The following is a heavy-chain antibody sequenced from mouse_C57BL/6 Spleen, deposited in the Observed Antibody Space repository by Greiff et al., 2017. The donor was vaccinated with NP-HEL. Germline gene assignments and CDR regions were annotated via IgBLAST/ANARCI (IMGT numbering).Heavy chain of an antibody. Sequence: QVQLQQPGAELVKPGASVKMSCKASGYTFTSYWITWVKQRPGQGLEWIGDIYPGSGSTNYNGKFKGKATLTADKSSSTAYMQLSSLTSEDSAVYFCARELRGYWYFDVWGTGTTVTVSS. CDR1: GYTFTSYW. CDR2: IYPGSGST. D-gene: IGHD1-1*01. CDR3: ARELRGYWYFDV. J-gene: IGHJ1*03. V-gene: IGHV1-55*01.